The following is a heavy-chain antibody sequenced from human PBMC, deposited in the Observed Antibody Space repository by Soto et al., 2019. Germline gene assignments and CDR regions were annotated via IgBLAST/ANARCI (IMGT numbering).Heavy chain of an antibody. CDR1: GFTFSSYA. CDR2: ISGSGGST. D-gene: IGHD6-13*01. CDR3: AKEANRSSWRYGSFDP. J-gene: IGHJ5*02. Sequence: VQLLESGGGLVQPGGSLRLSCAASGFTFSSYAMSWVRQAPGKRLEWVSAISGSGGSTYYADSGKGRFTVSRDNSKNKLYLQVNSVRAEYTAVYYCAKEANRSSWRYGSFDPWGQGTLVTVSS. V-gene: IGHV3-23*01.